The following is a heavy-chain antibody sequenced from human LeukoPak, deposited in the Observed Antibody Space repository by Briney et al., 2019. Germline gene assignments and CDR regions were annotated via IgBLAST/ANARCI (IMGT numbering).Heavy chain of an antibody. J-gene: IGHJ4*02. CDR1: GSTFSTYA. CDR3: AKEVPRYSSSASDY. CDR2: ISGSGGST. Sequence: GGSLRLSCAASGSTFSTYAMSWVRQAPGKGLEWVSAISGSGGSTYYAESVKGRFTISRDNSKNTLYLQMNSLRVEDTAVYYCAKEVPRYSSSASDYWGQGTLVTVSS. V-gene: IGHV3-23*01. D-gene: IGHD6-13*01.